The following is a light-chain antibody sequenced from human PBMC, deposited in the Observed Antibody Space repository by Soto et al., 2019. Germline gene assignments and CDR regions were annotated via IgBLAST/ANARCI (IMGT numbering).Light chain of an antibody. CDR1: QNIINW. V-gene: IGKV1-5*01. CDR2: DAS. CDR3: QQYHRYPLT. J-gene: IGKJ4*01. Sequence: DIPMTQSPFTLSASVGDRVTITCRASQNIINWLAWYQQKPGKAPNLLIYDASSLDTGVPSRFSGSGSGTEFTLTISSLQPDDFATYYCQQYHRYPLTFGGGTKVEI.